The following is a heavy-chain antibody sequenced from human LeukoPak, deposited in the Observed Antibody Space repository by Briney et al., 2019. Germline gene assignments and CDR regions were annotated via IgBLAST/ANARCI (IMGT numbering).Heavy chain of an antibody. Sequence: GGSLRLSCAASGFTFSSYSMNWVRQAPGKGLEWVSSISSSSSYIYYADSVKGRFTISRDNAKNSLYLQMNSLRAEDTAVYYCASEIIGGASFLDYWGQGTLVTVSS. CDR3: ASEIIGGASFLDY. J-gene: IGHJ4*02. CDR2: ISSSSSYI. V-gene: IGHV3-21*03. CDR1: GFTFSSYS. D-gene: IGHD1-26*01.